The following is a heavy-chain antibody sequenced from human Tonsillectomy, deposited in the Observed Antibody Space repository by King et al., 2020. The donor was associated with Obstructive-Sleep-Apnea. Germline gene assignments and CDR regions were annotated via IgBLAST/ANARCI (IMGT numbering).Heavy chain of an antibody. CDR1: GFTFTYAW. J-gene: IGHJ4*02. V-gene: IGHV3-15*01. Sequence: DVQLVESGGGSVQPGGSLRLSCAASGFTFTYAWMTWVRQAPGKGLEWVGRIKSKIDGGTPDYAAPVKGRFTISRDDSKTTVYLEMNSLKTEDTAVYYCTTGYGVVVVPGVTRNYFDYWGQGTLVTVSS. D-gene: IGHD2-2*01. CDR2: IKSKIDGGTP. CDR3: TTGYGVVVVPGVTRNYFDY.